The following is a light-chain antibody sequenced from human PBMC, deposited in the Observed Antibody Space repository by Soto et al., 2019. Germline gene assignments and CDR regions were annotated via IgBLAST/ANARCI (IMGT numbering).Light chain of an antibody. CDR3: QQYGTSPRT. CDR2: GAS. V-gene: IGKV3D-15*01. CDR1: QSVRSN. Sequence: TLSVCRGEKATLSCRASQSVRSNLAWYQQKPGQAPRLLIYGASNRATGIPDRFSGSGSGTDFTLTISRLQAEDFAVYCCQQYGTSPRTFGQGTKVDIK. J-gene: IGKJ1*01.